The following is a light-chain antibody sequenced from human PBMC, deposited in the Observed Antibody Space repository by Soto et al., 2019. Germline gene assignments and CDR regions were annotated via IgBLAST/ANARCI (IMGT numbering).Light chain of an antibody. CDR2: EVT. V-gene: IGLV2-14*01. J-gene: IGLJ1*01. Sequence: QSVLTQPASVSGSAGQSIAICCTGSXSDVGIYNYVSWYQQHPGKVPKLIIYEVTSRPSGGSIRFSGSKSGNTASLTISGLQPEDEADYYCSSYTTSSTRVFGTGNKVTVL. CDR1: XSDVGIYNY. CDR3: SSYTTSSTRV.